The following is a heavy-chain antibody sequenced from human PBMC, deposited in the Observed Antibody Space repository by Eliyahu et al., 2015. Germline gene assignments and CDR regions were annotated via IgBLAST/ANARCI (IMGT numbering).Heavy chain of an antibody. CDR3: ARDRDSSSWYDY. CDR1: GXTLSSYW. D-gene: IGHD6-13*01. Sequence: EVQLVESGGGLVQPGGXLRLSCAASGXTLSSYWXHWVRQAPGKGLVWVSRINSDGSSTSYADSVKGRFTISRDNAKNTLYLQMHSLRAEDTAVYYCARDRDSSSWYDYWGQGTLVTVSS. CDR2: INSDGSST. J-gene: IGHJ4*02. V-gene: IGHV3-74*01.